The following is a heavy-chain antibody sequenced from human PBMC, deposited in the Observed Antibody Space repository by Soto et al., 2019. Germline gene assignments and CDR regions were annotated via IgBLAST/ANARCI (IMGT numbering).Heavy chain of an antibody. CDR2: ISGSGGST. V-gene: IGHV3-23*01. J-gene: IGHJ4*02. CDR1: GFTFSSYA. CDR3: AKRSGNYYGSGSYYNGGFDY. D-gene: IGHD3-10*01. Sequence: EVQLLESGGGLVQPGGSLRLSCAASGFTFSSYAMSWVRQAPGKGLEWVSAISGSGGSTYYADSVKGRFTISRDNSKNTLYLQMNSLRAEDTAVYYCAKRSGNYYGSGSYYNGGFDYWGQGTLVTVSS.